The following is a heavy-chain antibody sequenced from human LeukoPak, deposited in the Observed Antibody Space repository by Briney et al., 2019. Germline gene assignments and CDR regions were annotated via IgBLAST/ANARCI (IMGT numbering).Heavy chain of an antibody. V-gene: IGHV1-2*02. CDR3: ARVRSSSFLPYFDY. CDR1: GYTFTRYY. CDR2: INPNSGGT. Sequence: ASVKVSCKASGYTFTRYYMLWVRQAPGQGLEWMGWINPNSGGTNYAQKFQGRVTMTRDTSISTAYMELSRLRSDDTAVYYCARVRSSSFLPYFDYWGQGTLVTVSS. D-gene: IGHD6-6*01. J-gene: IGHJ4*02.